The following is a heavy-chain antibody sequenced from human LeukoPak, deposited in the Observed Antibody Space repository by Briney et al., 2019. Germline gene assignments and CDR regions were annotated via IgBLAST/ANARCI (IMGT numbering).Heavy chain of an antibody. J-gene: IGHJ3*02. Sequence: GGSLRLSCAASGFTFSSYAMSWVRQAPGKGLEWVSSISSGSTYIYYADSVKGRFTISRDNAKNSLYLQMDSLRADDTSVYYCARGTGAFDIWGQGTMVTVSS. D-gene: IGHD1-1*01. CDR1: GFTFSSYA. CDR3: ARGTGAFDI. V-gene: IGHV3-21*01. CDR2: ISSGSTYI.